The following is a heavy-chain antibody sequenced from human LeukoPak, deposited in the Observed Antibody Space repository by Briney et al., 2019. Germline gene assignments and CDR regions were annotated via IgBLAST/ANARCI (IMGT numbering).Heavy chain of an antibody. V-gene: IGHV3-74*01. CDR2: INSDGIST. CDR1: GFTFSNHC. D-gene: IGHD3/OR15-3a*01. CDR3: VRNGGLVTCPFDY. Sequence: PGGSLRLSCAASGFTFSNHCMHWVRQAPGKGLEWVSRINSDGISTTYADSVKGRFTISRDNYKNTLYLQMNSLRAEDTAIYYCVRNGGLVTCPFDYWGQGNLVTVSS. J-gene: IGHJ4*02.